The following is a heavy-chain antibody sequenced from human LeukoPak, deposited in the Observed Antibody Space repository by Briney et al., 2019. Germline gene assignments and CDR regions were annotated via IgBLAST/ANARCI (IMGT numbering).Heavy chain of an antibody. CDR3: ARGGPRRGYFDWLSTPPYYYYMDV. D-gene: IGHD3-9*01. CDR2: ISGSGGST. V-gene: IGHV3-23*01. Sequence: GGSLRLSCAASGFTFSNYGMSWVRQAPRKGLEWVSAISGSGGSTHYADSVKSRFTISRDNSKNTLYLQMSSLRAEDTAVYYCARGGPRRGYFDWLSTPPYYYYMDVWGKGTTVTISS. CDR1: GFTFSNYG. J-gene: IGHJ6*03.